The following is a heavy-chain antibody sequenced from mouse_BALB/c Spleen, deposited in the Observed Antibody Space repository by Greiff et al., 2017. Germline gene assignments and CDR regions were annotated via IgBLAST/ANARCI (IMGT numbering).Heavy chain of an antibody. CDR1: GFTFSSFG. CDR2: ISSGSSTI. D-gene: IGHD1-2*01. V-gene: IGHV5-17*02. CDR3: ARSGLLRLEYAMDY. J-gene: IGHJ4*01. Sequence: EVKVVESGGGLVQPGGSRKLSCAASGFTFSSFGMHWVRQAPEKGLEWVAYISSGSSTIYYADTVKGRFTISRDNPKNTLFLQMTSLRSEDTAMYYCARSGLLRLEYAMDYWGQGTSVTVSS.